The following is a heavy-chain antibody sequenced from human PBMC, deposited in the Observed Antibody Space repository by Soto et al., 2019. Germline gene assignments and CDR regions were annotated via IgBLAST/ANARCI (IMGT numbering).Heavy chain of an antibody. CDR1: GFSLSTSGVG. V-gene: IGHV2-5*02. CDR3: AQSHFAPWYFDI. J-gene: IGHJ2*01. Sequence: QITLKESGPMLVKPTQTLTLTCTFSGFSLSTSGVGVGWIRQPPGKALEWLALIYWDDDKRYSPSLKSRLTITKDTSKNQVILTMTNMDPVDTATYYCAQSHFAPWYFDIWGRGTLVTVSS. CDR2: IYWDDDK.